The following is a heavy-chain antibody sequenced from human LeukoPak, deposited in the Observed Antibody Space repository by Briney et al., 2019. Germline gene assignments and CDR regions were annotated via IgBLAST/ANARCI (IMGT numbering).Heavy chain of an antibody. CDR3: ASPLGGYDSSGPDAFDI. V-gene: IGHV1-69*04. Sequence: SVEVSCKASGGTFSSYAISWVRQAPGQGLEWMGRIIPILGIANYAQKFQGRVTITADKSTSTAYMELSSLRSEDTAVYYCASPLGGYDSSGPDAFDIWGQGTMVTVSS. D-gene: IGHD3-22*01. J-gene: IGHJ3*02. CDR2: IIPILGIA. CDR1: GGTFSSYA.